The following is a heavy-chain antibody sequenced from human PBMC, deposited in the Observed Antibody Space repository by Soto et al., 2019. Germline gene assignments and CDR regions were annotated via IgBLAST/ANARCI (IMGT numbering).Heavy chain of an antibody. Sequence: CDSQAPEGVRMWVSRINSDSSRTSYGDSVKGRFTITRDNAKNTLYLQMNSLRAEYTAVYYCARYLAYDDFWSGNYGMDVWGQGTTVTVSS. CDR3: ARYLAYDDFWSGNYGMDV. V-gene: IGHV3-74*01. J-gene: IGHJ6*02. D-gene: IGHD3-3*01. CDR2: INSDSSRT.